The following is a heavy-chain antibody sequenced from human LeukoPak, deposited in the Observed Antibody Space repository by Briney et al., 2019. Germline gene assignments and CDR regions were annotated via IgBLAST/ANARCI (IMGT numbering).Heavy chain of an antibody. J-gene: IGHJ6*03. CDR1: GGTSSSYA. Sequence: SVKVSCKASGGTSSSYAISWVRQAPGQGLEWMGGIIPIFGTANYAQKFQGRVTITTDESTSTAYMELSSLRSEDTAVYYCARGLSPYGDYRYYNYYMDVWGKGTTVTVSS. CDR2: IIPIFGTA. V-gene: IGHV1-69*05. D-gene: IGHD4-17*01. CDR3: ARGLSPYGDYRYYNYYMDV.